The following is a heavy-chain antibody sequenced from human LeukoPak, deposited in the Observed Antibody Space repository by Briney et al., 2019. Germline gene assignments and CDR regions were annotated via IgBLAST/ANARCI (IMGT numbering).Heavy chain of an antibody. D-gene: IGHD4-17*01. J-gene: IGHJ3*01. V-gene: IGHV1-8*03. CDR2: INPNSGST. CDR1: GYTFTDYD. CDR3: ARGDFGETNTAFDV. Sequence: ASVTVSCTPSGYTFTDYDVHWVRQAPGQGLEWMGWINPNSGSTNYAQRLQGRVTFTRDTSLSIAYMELSSLTSEDAAVYFCARGDFGETNTAFDVWGQGTLVAVSA.